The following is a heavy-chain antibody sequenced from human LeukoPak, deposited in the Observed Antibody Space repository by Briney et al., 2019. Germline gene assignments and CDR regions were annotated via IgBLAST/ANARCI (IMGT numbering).Heavy chain of an antibody. CDR2: IWYDGSDK. V-gene: IGHV3-33*01. CDR3: ARRVQYYFDY. CDR1: GFTFSNYH. J-gene: IGHJ4*02. Sequence: GGSLRLSCAASGFTFSNYHIHWVRQAPGKGLEWVAVIWYDGSDKHYADSVQGRFTISRDNSKNSLYLQMNSLRAEDTALYYCARRVQYYFDYWGQGTLVTVSS.